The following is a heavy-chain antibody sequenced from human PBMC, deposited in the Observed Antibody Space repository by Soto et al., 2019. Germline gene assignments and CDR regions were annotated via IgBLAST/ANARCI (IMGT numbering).Heavy chain of an antibody. CDR3: TRYLAPRHHKYYCAMEV. V-gene: IGHV3-15*02. D-gene: IGHD2-15*01. CDR1: GFTFSNAW. CDR2: IKTKVDGGTV. Sequence: EVRLVESGGALVKPGGSLRLSCAASGFTFSNAWMNWVRQAPGKGLEWIGRIKTKVDGGTVEYAAPVNVRFTIARDDSKKTLYPPMNSLKVDDTAVYSCTRYLAPRHHKYYCAMEVCGRATAVTVSS. J-gene: IGHJ6*02.